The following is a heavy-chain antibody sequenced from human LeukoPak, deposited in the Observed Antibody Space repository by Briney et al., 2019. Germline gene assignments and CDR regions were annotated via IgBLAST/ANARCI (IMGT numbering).Heavy chain of an antibody. V-gene: IGHV3-30*18. CDR2: ISYDGSNK. Sequence: GGSLRLSCAASGFTFSSYGMHWDRQAPGKGLEWVAVISYDGSNKYYADSVKGRFTISRDNSKNTLYLQMNSLRAEDTAVYYCAKGSVAGTGWGQGTLVTVSS. D-gene: IGHD6-19*01. CDR1: GFTFSSYG. J-gene: IGHJ4*02. CDR3: AKGSVAGTG.